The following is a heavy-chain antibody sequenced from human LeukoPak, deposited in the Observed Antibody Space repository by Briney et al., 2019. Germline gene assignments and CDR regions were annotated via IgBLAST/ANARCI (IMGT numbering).Heavy chain of an antibody. Sequence: GGSLRLSSAASGFTVTSNYMIWVGQAPGKGLEWVSVIYSGARGGSAYYADSVKGRFTISRDDSKNTLYLQMNSLRAEDTAVYYCATYNYADYGDDFSLWGQGTLVTVSS. D-gene: IGHD4-17*01. V-gene: IGHV3-53*01. CDR1: GFTVTSNY. J-gene: IGHJ4*02. CDR2: IYSGARGGSA. CDR3: ATYNYADYGDDFSL.